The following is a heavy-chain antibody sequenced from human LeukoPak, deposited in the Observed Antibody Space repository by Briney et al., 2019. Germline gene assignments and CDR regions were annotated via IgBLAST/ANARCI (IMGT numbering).Heavy chain of an antibody. CDR1: GFTFSRYG. CDR2: IWYDGSNK. Sequence: GGSLRLSCAASGFTFSRYGMHWVRQAPGKGLEGVAVIWYDGSNKYYADSVKGRFTISRDNSKNTLYLQINSLRAEDTAVYYCAREMNSGYSCGYYYYYGMDVWGQGTTVTVSS. J-gene: IGHJ6*02. CDR3: AREMNSGYSCGYYYYYGMDV. V-gene: IGHV3-33*01. D-gene: IGHD5-18*01.